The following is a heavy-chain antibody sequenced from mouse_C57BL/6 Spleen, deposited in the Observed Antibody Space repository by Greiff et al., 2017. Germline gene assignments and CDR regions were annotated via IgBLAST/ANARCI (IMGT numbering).Heavy chain of an antibody. CDR1: GFSLTSYG. V-gene: IGHV2-2*01. Sequence: VQLVESGPGLVQPSQCLSITCTVSGFSLTSYGVHWVRQSPGKGLEWLGVIWSGGSTDYNAAFISRLSISKDNAKSQVIFKMNSLQADDTAIYYCARDYDGFAYWGQGTLVTVSA. D-gene: IGHD2-4*01. J-gene: IGHJ3*01. CDR3: ARDYDGFAY. CDR2: IWSGGST.